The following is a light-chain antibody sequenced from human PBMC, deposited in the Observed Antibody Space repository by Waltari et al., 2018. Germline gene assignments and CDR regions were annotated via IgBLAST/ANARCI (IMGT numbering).Light chain of an antibody. CDR1: HSVSSSY. CDR2: EAS. V-gene: IGKV3-20*01. Sequence: EIVLTQSPGTLSLSPGERATLSCRASHSVSSSYLAWYQQKPGQAPRLLINEASSRDTVIPDRFRGRGSGTDFPLTISRLEPEDFAVYYGQQYSNSPITFGQGTRLEIK. CDR3: QQYSNSPIT. J-gene: IGKJ5*01.